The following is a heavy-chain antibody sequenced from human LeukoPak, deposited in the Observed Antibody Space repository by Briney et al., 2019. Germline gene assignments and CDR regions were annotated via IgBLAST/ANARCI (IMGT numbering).Heavy chain of an antibody. Sequence: SQTLSLTCTVSGGSFTSADNYCSWIRQPPGKGLEWIGYIHYSGSTFYSPPLKSRVTMSVDTSKNQFSLKLNSVTAADTAVYYCARGELLYDYWGQGTLVTVSS. CDR3: ARGELLYDY. CDR1: GGSFTSADNY. D-gene: IGHD2-15*01. CDR2: IHYSGST. V-gene: IGHV4-30-4*01. J-gene: IGHJ4*02.